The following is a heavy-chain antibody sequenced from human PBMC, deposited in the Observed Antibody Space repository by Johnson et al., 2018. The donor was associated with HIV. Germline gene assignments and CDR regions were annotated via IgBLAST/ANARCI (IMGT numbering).Heavy chain of an antibody. J-gene: IGHJ3*02. CDR2: IRYDGSNK. V-gene: IGHV3-30*02. CDR1: GFTFSSYG. Sequence: QVQLVQSGGGLVQPGGSLRLSCAASGFTFSSYGLHWVRHAPGKGLEWVAFIRYDGSNKYYADSVKGRFTISRDNSKNTLYLQMNSLRPEDTAVYYCSSPWYYDMYAFDIWGQGTLVTVSS. D-gene: IGHD3-22*01. CDR3: SSPWYYDMYAFDI.